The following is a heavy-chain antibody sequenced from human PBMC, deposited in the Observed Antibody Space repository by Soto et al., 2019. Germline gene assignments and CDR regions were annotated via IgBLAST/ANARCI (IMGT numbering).Heavy chain of an antibody. CDR2: MNPSGGVT. CDR1: GYTFTDYY. J-gene: IGHJ6*03. D-gene: IGHD2-2*01. Sequence: QVQLVQSGAEVKKPGASVRISCKASGYTFTDYYLHWVRQAPGQGLEWMGIMNPSGGVTSYAQKFQGRVAVTSDTSTSTVYMQLSSLRSEATAVYYCASSEAVPTTTYYYWYIDVWGKGTTVTVSS. V-gene: IGHV1-46*03. CDR3: ASSEAVPTTTYYYWYIDV.